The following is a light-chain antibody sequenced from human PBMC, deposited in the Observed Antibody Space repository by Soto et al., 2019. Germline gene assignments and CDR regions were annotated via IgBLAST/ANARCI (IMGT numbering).Light chain of an antibody. CDR3: QQYGSSLYT. V-gene: IGKV3-20*01. CDR2: GAS. CDR1: QSVSSSY. Sequence: EIVLTQSPGTLSLSPGERATLSCRASQSVSSSYLAWYQQKPGQAPRLLIYGASCRATGIPDRFSGSGSGTDFTLTISRLEPEDFAVYYCQQYGSSLYTFGQGTKLEIK. J-gene: IGKJ2*01.